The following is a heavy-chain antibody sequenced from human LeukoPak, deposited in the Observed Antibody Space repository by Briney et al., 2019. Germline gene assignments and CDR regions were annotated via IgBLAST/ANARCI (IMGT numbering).Heavy chain of an antibody. D-gene: IGHD3-22*01. V-gene: IGHV3-30*04. CDR1: GFTFSSYA. J-gene: IGHJ3*02. CDR2: ISYDGSNK. CDR3: ARDGPEGIVVVIYAFDI. Sequence: PGGSLRLSCAASGFTFSSYAMHWVRQAPGKGLEWVAVISYDGSNKYYADSVKGRFTISRDNSKNTLYLQMNSLKAEDTAVYYCARDGPEGIVVVIYAFDIWGQGTMVTVSS.